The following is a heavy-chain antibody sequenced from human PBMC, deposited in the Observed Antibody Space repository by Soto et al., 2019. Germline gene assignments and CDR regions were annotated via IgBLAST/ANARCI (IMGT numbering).Heavy chain of an antibody. V-gene: IGHV2-5*01. J-gene: IGHJ4*02. D-gene: IGHD2-21*01. CDR3: ARRGEQASQPFDS. CDR2: IFWNDDK. Sequence: QITLKESGPTLVKPTQTLTLTCAFSGFSLSTSGVGVGWIRQPPGKALEWLAVIFWNDDKRYSPSVKSRLTITKDPTRKQVVLTMTNMDPVDTGTDYCARRGEQASQPFDSWGQGSLVTVS. CDR1: GFSLSTSGVG.